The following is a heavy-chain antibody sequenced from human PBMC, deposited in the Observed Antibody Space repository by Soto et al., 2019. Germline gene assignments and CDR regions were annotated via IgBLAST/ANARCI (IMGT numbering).Heavy chain of an antibody. CDR3: ARWGPRWFDP. CDR2: IYNSGST. V-gene: IGHV4-59*01. Sequence: PSETLSLTCTVSRGSIMSYYWSFIRQPPGKGLEWIGYIYNSGSTNYSPSLKSRVTISVDTSKNQFSLKLTSVTAADTAVYYCARWGPRWFDPWGQGILVTVSS. CDR1: RGSIMSYY. D-gene: IGHD3-16*01. J-gene: IGHJ5*02.